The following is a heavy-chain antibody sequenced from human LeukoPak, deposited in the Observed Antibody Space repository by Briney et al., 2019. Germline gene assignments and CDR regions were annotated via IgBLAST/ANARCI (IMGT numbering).Heavy chain of an antibody. CDR3: AKDRRRDGFTFAFDI. J-gene: IGHJ3*02. V-gene: IGHV3-30*18. D-gene: IGHD5-24*01. CDR2: ISYDGFSK. Sequence: PGGSLRLSCAASGLTFSSSGIHWVRQAPGKGLEWVAVISYDGFSKYYADSVKGRFTISRDNSKNTLYLQMNSLRADDTAVYYCAKDRRRDGFTFAFDIWGQGTMVTVSS. CDR1: GLTFSSSG.